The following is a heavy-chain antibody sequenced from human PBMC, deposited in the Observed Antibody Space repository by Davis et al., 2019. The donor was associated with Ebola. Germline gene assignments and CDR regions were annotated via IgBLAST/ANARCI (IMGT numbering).Heavy chain of an antibody. D-gene: IGHD3-22*01. J-gene: IGHJ5*02. CDR3: ARGATMIVGWFDP. V-gene: IGHV3-11*01. CDR2: ISSSGSTI. CDR1: GFTFSDYY. Sequence: GESLKISCAASGFTFSDYYMSWIRQAPGKGLEWVSYISSSGSTIYYADSVKGRFTISRDNAKNSLYLQMNSLRAEDTAVYYCARGATMIVGWFDPWGQGTLVTVSS.